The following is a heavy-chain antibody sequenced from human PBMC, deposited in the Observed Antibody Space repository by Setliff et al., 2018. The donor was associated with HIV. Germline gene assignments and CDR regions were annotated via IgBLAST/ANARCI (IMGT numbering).Heavy chain of an antibody. CDR2: INHSGST. CDR1: GGSFSGYY. CDR3: ARGTAYYNFWSGYSQDYYYYMDV. J-gene: IGHJ6*03. D-gene: IGHD3-3*01. Sequence: SETLSLTCAVYGGSFSGYYWSWIRQSPGKGLEWIGEINHSGSTKYNPSLKSRVTISVDTSKNQFSLKLSSVTAADTAVYHCARGTAYYNFWSGYSQDYYYYMDVWGKGTTVTVSS. V-gene: IGHV4-34*01.